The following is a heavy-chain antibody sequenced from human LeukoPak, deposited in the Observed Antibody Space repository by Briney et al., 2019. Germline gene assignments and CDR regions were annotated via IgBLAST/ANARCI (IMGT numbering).Heavy chain of an antibody. CDR2: ISAYNGNT. CDR1: GYTFTSYG. J-gene: IGHJ4*02. D-gene: IGHD3-22*01. Sequence: GASVKVSCKASGYTFTSYGISRVRQAPGQGLEWMGWISAYNGNTSYAQKLQGRVTMTTDTSTSTAHMELRSLRSDDTAVYYCARDSSGYYPFDYWGQGTLVTVSS. CDR3: ARDSSGYYPFDY. V-gene: IGHV1-18*01.